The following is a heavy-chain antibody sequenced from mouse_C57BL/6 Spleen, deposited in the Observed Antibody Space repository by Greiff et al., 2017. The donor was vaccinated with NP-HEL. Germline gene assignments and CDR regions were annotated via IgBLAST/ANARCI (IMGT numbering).Heavy chain of an antibody. CDR1: GYAFSSYW. CDR3: ARSEEFGYLDY. Sequence: VQLQQSGAELVKPGASVKISCKASGYAFSSYWMNWVKQRPGKGLEWIGQIYPGDGDTNYNGKFKGKATLTADKSSSTAYMQLSSLTSEDSAVYFCARSEEFGYLDYWGQGTTLTVSS. J-gene: IGHJ2*01. CDR2: IYPGDGDT. V-gene: IGHV1-80*01.